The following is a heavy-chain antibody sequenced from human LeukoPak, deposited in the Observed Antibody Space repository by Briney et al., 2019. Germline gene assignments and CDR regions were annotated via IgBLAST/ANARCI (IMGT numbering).Heavy chain of an antibody. Sequence: SETLSLTCAVYGGSFSGYYWSWIRQPPGKGLEWIGEINHSGSTNYNPSLKSRVTISVDTSKNQFSLKLSSVTAADTAVYYCARDSDGGWYSSGSNTYYYYYYMDVWGKGTTVTISS. D-gene: IGHD6-19*01. J-gene: IGHJ6*03. CDR2: INHSGST. CDR1: GGSFSGYY. CDR3: ARDSDGGWYSSGSNTYYYYYYMDV. V-gene: IGHV4-34*01.